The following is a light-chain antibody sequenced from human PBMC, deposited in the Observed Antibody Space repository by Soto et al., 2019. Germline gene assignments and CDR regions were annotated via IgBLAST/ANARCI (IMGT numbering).Light chain of an antibody. CDR1: QSISSY. Sequence: DIQMTQSPSSLYASVGDRVTITCRASQSISSYLNWYQQKPGKAPKLLIYAASSLRSGVPSRFSGSGSGTNFTLTISSLQPEDFATYYCQQSYSTASITFGQGTRLEIK. V-gene: IGKV1-39*01. CDR3: QQSYSTASIT. J-gene: IGKJ5*01. CDR2: AAS.